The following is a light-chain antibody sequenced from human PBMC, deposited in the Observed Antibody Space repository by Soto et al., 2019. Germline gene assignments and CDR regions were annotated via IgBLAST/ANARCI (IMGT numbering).Light chain of an antibody. J-gene: IGKJ1*01. V-gene: IGKV3-11*01. Sequence: EIVLTQSPATLSLSPGERATLSCRASQSVSSYLAWYQQKPGQAPRLLIYDASNRATGIPARFSGSGSGTEYTLTISSLAPDDVAVYYCQQRSNWPPWTFGQGTKVEIK. CDR2: DAS. CDR3: QQRSNWPPWT. CDR1: QSVSSY.